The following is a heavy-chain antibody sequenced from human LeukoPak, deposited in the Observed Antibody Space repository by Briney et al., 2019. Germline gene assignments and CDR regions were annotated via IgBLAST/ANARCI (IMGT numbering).Heavy chain of an antibody. J-gene: IGHJ2*01. Sequence: SETLSLTCTVSGSSIRSYYWSWIRQPPGKGLEWIGYIYYSGGTNYNPSLKSRVTISVGTSKNLFSLKLGSVTAADTAVYYCARVYYSGSYDYWYFDLWGRGTLVTVSS. CDR3: ARVYYSGSYDYWYFDL. CDR2: IYYSGGT. CDR1: GSSIRSYY. D-gene: IGHD6-13*01. V-gene: IGHV4-59*01.